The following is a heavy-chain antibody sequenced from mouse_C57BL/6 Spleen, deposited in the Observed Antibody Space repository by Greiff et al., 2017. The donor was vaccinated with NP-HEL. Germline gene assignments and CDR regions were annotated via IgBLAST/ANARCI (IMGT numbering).Heavy chain of an antibody. Sequence: QVQLQQSGPELVKPGASVKLSCKASGYTFTSYDINWVKQRPGQGLEWIGWIYPRDGSTKYNEKFKGQATLTVDTSSSTAYMELHSLTSEDSAFYFCARSGKIEPYYFDYWGQGTTLTVSS. CDR1: GYTFTSYD. J-gene: IGHJ2*01. CDR3: ARSGKIEPYYFDY. V-gene: IGHV1-85*01. CDR2: IYPRDGST. D-gene: IGHD3-1*01.